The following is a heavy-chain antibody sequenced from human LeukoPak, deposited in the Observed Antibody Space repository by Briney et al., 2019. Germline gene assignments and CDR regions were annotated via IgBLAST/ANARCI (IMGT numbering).Heavy chain of an antibody. D-gene: IGHD5-18*01. CDR3: ARDHGRSYNYGSDALDI. J-gene: IGHJ3*02. CDR1: GGSISRGGYY. Sequence: PSQTLSLTCTVSGGSISRGGYYWSWIRQHPGKGLEWIGHIYYSGSTSYNPSVKSRVTISVDTSKNQFSLKLTSVTAADTAMYYCARDHGRSYNYGSDALDIWGQGTLVIVSA. V-gene: IGHV4-31*03. CDR2: IYYSGST.